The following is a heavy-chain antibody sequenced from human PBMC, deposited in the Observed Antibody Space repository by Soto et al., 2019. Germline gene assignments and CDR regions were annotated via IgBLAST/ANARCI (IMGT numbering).Heavy chain of an antibody. D-gene: IGHD3-10*01. CDR1: GFTFSSYA. CDR3: AKVNSAVRGLYYYYMDV. J-gene: IGHJ6*03. V-gene: IGHV3-23*01. Sequence: EVQLLESGGGLVQPGGSLRLSCAASGFTFSSYAMSWVRQAPGKGLEWVSGISGSGGSTYYADSVKGRFTISRDNSKNTLYLQMNSLRAEDTAVYYCAKVNSAVRGLYYYYMDVWGKGTTVTVSS. CDR2: ISGSGGST.